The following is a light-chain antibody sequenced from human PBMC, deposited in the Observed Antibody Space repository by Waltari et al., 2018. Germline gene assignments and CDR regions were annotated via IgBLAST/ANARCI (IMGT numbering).Light chain of an antibody. CDR2: DTS. J-gene: IGKJ1*01. Sequence: LSCRDSQSISKYLAWYQQKPDQAPRLLIYDTSTRATGIPDRFSGSGSGTDFSLTISRLEPEDFAVYYCQKYGTLPATFGQGTKVELK. CDR1: QSISKY. CDR3: QKYGTLPAT. V-gene: IGKV3-20*01.